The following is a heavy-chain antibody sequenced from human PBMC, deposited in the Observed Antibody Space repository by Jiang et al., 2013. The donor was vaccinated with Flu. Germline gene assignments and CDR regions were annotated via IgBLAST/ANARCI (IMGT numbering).Heavy chain of an antibody. Sequence: VQLVESGGGLIQPGGSLRLSCAASGFTVSRDYMSWVRQAPGKGLEWVSVLYSDGSTYYGDSVEGRFTISRDNSKNTLFLQMNSLRADDTAVYYCARALTWGKYGSNLYYFDYWGQGTLVTVSS. CDR3: ARALTWGKYGSNLYYFDY. CDR1: GFTVSRDY. J-gene: IGHJ4*02. CDR2: LYSDGST. D-gene: IGHD7-27*01. V-gene: IGHV3-53*01.